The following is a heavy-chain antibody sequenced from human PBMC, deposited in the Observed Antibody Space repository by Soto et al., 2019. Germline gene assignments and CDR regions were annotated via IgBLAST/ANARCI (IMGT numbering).Heavy chain of an antibody. CDR2: IYYSGST. J-gene: IGHJ4*02. D-gene: IGHD6-19*01. V-gene: IGHV4-59*01. Sequence: SETLSLTCTVSGGSISSYYWSWIRQPPGKGLEWIGYIYYSGSTNYNPSLKSRVTISVDTSKNQFSLKLSSVTAADTAVYYCAREAVAGTFDYWGQGTLVTVSS. CDR3: AREAVAGTFDY. CDR1: GGSISSYY.